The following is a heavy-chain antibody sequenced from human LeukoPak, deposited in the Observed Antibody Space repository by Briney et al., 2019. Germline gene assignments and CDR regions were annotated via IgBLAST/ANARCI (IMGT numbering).Heavy chain of an antibody. CDR3: ARGPNKSDGGNSGSAWFDP. D-gene: IGHD4-23*01. Sequence: ASLKVSCKASGYTFTTYDINWVRQATGQGLEWMGWMNPNSGNIGYAQKLQRRVTMTRNTSISTAYMELSSLRSEDTAVYYCARGPNKSDGGNSGSAWFDPWGQGTLVTVSS. J-gene: IGHJ5*02. CDR1: GYTFTTYD. V-gene: IGHV1-8*01. CDR2: MNPNSGNI.